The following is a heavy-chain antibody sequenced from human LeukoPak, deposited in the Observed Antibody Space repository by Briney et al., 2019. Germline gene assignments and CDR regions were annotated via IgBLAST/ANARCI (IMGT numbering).Heavy chain of an antibody. CDR3: AKDFSYGDYQVVPGY. CDR1: GFTFSSYG. D-gene: IGHD4-17*01. CDR2: ISGSGGST. J-gene: IGHJ4*02. Sequence: HSGGSLRLSCAASGFTFSSYGMSWVRQAPGKGLEWVSAISGSGGSTYYADSVKGRFTISRDNSKNTLYLQMNSLRAEDTAMYYCAKDFSYGDYQVVPGYWGQGTLVTVSS. V-gene: IGHV3-23*01.